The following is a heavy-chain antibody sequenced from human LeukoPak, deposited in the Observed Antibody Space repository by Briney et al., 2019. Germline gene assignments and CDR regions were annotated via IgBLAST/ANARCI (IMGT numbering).Heavy chain of an antibody. CDR2: ISGSSSYI. Sequence: GGSLRLSCAASGFTFSSYSMNWVRQAPGKGLEWVSSISGSSSYIYYADSVKGRFTISRAKNSLYLQMNSLRAEDTAVYYCAELGITMIGGVWGKGTTVTISS. D-gene: IGHD3-10*02. J-gene: IGHJ6*04. CDR3: AELGITMIGGV. V-gene: IGHV3-21*01. CDR1: GFTFSSYS.